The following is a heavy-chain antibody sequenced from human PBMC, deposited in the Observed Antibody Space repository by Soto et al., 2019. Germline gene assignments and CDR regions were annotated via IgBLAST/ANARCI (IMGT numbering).Heavy chain of an antibody. D-gene: IGHD3-22*01. CDR2: ISSSSSTI. Sequence: GGSLRLSCAASGFTFGRYSMNWVRQAPGKGLEWVPYISSSSSTIYYADSVKGRFTISRDNAKNSLYLQMNSLRDEDTAVYYCARGAVAAAYYYDSSGYYFSYYYYGMVVWCQGTTVTVSS. CDR1: GFTFGRYS. J-gene: IGHJ6*02. V-gene: IGHV3-48*02. CDR3: ARGAVAAAYYYDSSGYYFSYYYYGMVV.